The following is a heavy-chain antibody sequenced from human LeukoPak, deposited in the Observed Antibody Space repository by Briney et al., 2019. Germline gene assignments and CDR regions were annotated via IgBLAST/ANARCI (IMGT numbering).Heavy chain of an antibody. CDR3: ARSPDGVDY. CDR1: GFIFSNYW. CDR2: IKEDGNEI. Sequence: PGGSLRLSCAASGFIFSNYWMTWVRQTPGKELEWVANIKEDGNEIFYVDSVKGRFTISRDNAKNSLYLQMNSLRAEDTAVYYCARSPDGVDYWGQGTLVTVSS. V-gene: IGHV3-7*01. J-gene: IGHJ4*02. D-gene: IGHD3-10*01.